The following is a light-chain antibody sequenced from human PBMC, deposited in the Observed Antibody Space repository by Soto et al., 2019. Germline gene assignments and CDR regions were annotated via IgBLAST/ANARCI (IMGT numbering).Light chain of an antibody. CDR3: NSYKSSTTLV. J-gene: IGLJ2*01. CDR1: SSDVGGYNY. CDR2: EVS. Sequence: QSALTQPASASGSPGQSITISCTGTSSDVGGYNYVSWYQHHPGKAPKLMIYEVSNRPSGVSNRFSGSKSGNTASLTISGLLAADEEAYYCNSYKSSTTLVFGGGTKLTVL. V-gene: IGLV2-14*01.